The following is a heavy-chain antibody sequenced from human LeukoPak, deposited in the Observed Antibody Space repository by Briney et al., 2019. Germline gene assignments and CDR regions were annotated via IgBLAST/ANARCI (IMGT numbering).Heavy chain of an antibody. V-gene: IGHV5-51*01. Sequence: GESLQISCKGSGFIFSTSWIGWGRQLPGKGLEWMGIIYPGDSDTSYSPSFQGQVTISADKSINTAYLQWSSLRASDTAIYYCAKLSATYHLDYWGQGTLVTVSS. J-gene: IGHJ4*02. CDR1: GFIFSTSW. D-gene: IGHD1-14*01. CDR2: IYPGDSDT. CDR3: AKLSATYHLDY.